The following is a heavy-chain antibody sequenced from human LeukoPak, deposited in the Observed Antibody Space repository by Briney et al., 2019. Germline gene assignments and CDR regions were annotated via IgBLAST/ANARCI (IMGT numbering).Heavy chain of an antibody. Sequence: SETLSLTCTVSGGSISSSSYYWGWIRQPPGKGLEWIGSIYYSGSTYYNPSLKSRVTISVDTSKNQFSLKLSSVTAADTAVYYCASFFTMVGGVTFDYWGQGTLVTVSS. CDR1: GGSISSSSYY. J-gene: IGHJ4*02. D-gene: IGHD3-10*01. V-gene: IGHV4-39*01. CDR3: ASFFTMVGGVTFDY. CDR2: IYYSGST.